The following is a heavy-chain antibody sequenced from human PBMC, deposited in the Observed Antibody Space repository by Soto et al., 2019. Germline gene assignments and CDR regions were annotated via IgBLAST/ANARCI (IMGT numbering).Heavy chain of an antibody. J-gene: IGHJ4*02. CDR2: LSYDGSNK. V-gene: IGHV3-30*18. D-gene: IGHD6-19*01. Sequence: QVQLVESGGGVVQPGRSLRLSCAASGFMFSSYGMHWVRQAPGKGLEWVALLSYDGSNKYYADSVKGRFTISRDNSKNTLYLQMNSLRAEDTAVYYCAKGLYASGWSFLDYWGQGTLVTFSS. CDR1: GFMFSSYG. CDR3: AKGLYASGWSFLDY.